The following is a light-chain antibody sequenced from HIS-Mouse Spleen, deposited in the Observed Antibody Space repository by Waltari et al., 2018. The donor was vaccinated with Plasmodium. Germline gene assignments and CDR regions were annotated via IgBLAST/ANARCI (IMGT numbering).Light chain of an antibody. Sequence: EIVLTQSPGTLSLSPGERATLPCRASQRVSSSYLAWYQQKPGQAPRPLIYGASSRATGIPDRFSGSGSGTDFTLTISRLEPEDFAVYYCQQYGSSSWTFGQGTKVEIK. CDR2: GAS. J-gene: IGKJ1*01. CDR1: QRVSSSY. CDR3: QQYGSSSWT. V-gene: IGKV3-20*01.